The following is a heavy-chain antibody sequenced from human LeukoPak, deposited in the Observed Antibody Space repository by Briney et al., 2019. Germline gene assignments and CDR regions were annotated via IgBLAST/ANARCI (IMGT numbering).Heavy chain of an antibody. CDR1: GGTFSSYF. CDR2: IIPIFGTA. V-gene: IGHV1-69*05. CDR3: ARGERGDAFDI. Sequence: SVKVSCKASGGTFSSYFISWVRQAPGQGFEWMGGIIPIFGTANYAQKFQGRVTITTDESTSTAYMELSSLRSEDTAVYYCARGERGDAFDIWGQGTMVTVSS. D-gene: IGHD1-26*01. J-gene: IGHJ3*02.